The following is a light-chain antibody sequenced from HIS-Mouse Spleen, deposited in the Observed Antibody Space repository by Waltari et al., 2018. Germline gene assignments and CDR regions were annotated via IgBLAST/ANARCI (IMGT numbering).Light chain of an antibody. CDR3: QVWDSSSDHYV. CDR2: DDS. J-gene: IGLJ1*01. V-gene: IGLV3-21*02. Sequence: SYVLTQPPSVSVAPGQTARITCGGNNIGSKSVHWYQQKPGQAPVLVVYDDSDRPSGVPERFSGSKCGDAATLTISRVEVGDEADYYCQVWDSSSDHYVFGTGTKVTVL. CDR1: NIGSKS.